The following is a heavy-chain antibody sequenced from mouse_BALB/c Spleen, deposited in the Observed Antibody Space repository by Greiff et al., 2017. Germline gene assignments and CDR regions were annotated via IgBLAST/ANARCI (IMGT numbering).Heavy chain of an antibody. CDR2: IYPGGGYT. V-gene: IGHV1-63*02. J-gene: IGHJ4*01. Sequence: VQLQQSGAELVRPGTSVKVSCKASGYSFTNYWLGWVKQRPGHGLEWIGDIYPGGGYTNYNEKFKGKATLTADTSSSTAYMQLSSLTSEDSAVYFGAGEEYCNEVLYAMDYWGQGTSVTGSS. CDR3: AGEEYCNEVLYAMDY. CDR1: GYSFTNYW. D-gene: IGHD2-10*02.